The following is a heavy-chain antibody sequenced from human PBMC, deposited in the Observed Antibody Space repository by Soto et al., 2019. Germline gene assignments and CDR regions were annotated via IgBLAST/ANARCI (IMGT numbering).Heavy chain of an antibody. Sequence: EVQLVESGGGLVQPGRSLRLSCAASGFPFDDYAMHWVRQAPGKGLEWVSGISWNSASIGYADPVKGRFTISRDNAKNSLYLQMNRLRAEDTALYYCAKDKDRVTFSYYFDYWGQATLVTVSS. CDR1: GFPFDDYA. J-gene: IGHJ4*02. V-gene: IGHV3-9*01. CDR2: ISWNSASI. CDR3: AKDKDRVTFSYYFDY. D-gene: IGHD2-21*02.